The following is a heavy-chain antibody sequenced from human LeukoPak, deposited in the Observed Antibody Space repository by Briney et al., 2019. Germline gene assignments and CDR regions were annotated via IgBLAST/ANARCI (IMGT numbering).Heavy chain of an antibody. CDR3: ARGSSGYDLSLRVDWFDP. CDR1: GFTFSSYG. V-gene: IGHV3-33*01. CDR2: IWYDGSNK. J-gene: IGHJ5*02. Sequence: PGGPLRLSCAASGFTFSSYGMHWVRQAPGKGLEWVAVIWYDGSNKYYADSVKGRFTISRDNAKNSLYLQMNSLRAEDTAVYYCARGSSGYDLSLRVDWFDPWGQGTLVTVSS. D-gene: IGHD5-12*01.